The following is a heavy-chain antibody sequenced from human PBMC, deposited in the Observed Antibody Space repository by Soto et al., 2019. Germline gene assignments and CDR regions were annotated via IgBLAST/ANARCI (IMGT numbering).Heavy chain of an antibody. V-gene: IGHV4-59*01. CDR2: IYYSGST. CDR1: GGSISSYY. D-gene: IGHD4-17*01. J-gene: IGHJ4*02. CDR3: AKTTVNARTYYFDY. Sequence: SEALSLTCTVSGGSISSYYWSWIRQPPGKGLEWIGYIYYSGSTNYNPSLKSRVTISVDTSKNQFSLKLSSVTAADTAVYYCAKTTVNARTYYFDYWGQGTLVTVPS.